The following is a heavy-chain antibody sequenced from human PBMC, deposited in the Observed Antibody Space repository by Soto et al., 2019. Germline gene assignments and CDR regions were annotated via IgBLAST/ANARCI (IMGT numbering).Heavy chain of an antibody. J-gene: IGHJ6*02. Sequence: GASVKVSCKASGDTFSFYTINWVRQAPGLGLEWMGRVNPILSMSNYAQKFQGRVTMTADKSTSTACMELRSLRSEDTAVYYCAREGVRGMDVWG. CDR2: VNPILSMS. CDR3: AREGVRGMDV. CDR1: GDTFSFYT. D-gene: IGHD3-16*01. V-gene: IGHV1-69*04.